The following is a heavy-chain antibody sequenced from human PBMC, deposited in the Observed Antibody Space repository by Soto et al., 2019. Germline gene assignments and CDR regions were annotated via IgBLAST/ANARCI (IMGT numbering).Heavy chain of an antibody. CDR3: ARDRPPGSLYGMDA. V-gene: IGHV1-18*01. CDR2: ISTDSGYT. Sequence: QIQLVQSGGEVERPGASVTVSCEASGYIFTTYGLSWVRQTPAHGLEWMGWISTDSGYTQYSQLLQGRVTMTRDTSTNTAYMELRDLTFYDTGIYYCARDRPPGSLYGMDAWGQGTAVTVSS. J-gene: IGHJ6*02. CDR1: GYIFTTYG.